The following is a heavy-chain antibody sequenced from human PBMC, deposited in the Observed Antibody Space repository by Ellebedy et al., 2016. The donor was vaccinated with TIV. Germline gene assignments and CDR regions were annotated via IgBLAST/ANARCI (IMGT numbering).Heavy chain of an antibody. D-gene: IGHD3-10*01. CDR3: ATGGRLSATRGLNWPFDY. V-gene: IGHV1-2*02. Sequence: AASVKVSCKAAGYTFPGYYMHWARQAPGQGLEWMGWINPNSGATNYTQELHGRVAFTRDTSISTAYLELSSLTSDDTAVYYCATGGRLSATRGLNWPFDYWGQGTLVSVS. CDR2: INPNSGAT. J-gene: IGHJ4*02. CDR1: GYTFPGYY.